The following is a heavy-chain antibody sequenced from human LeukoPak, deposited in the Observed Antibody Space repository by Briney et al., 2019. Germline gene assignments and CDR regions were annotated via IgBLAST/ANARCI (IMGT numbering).Heavy chain of an antibody. J-gene: IGHJ4*02. D-gene: IGHD3-10*01. CDR3: AKDRVLLWFGEFDY. CDR1: EFTFSRYS. Sequence: GGSLRLSCAASEFTFSRYSMNWVRQAPGKGLEWLSYISSSSSTIYYADSVKGRFTISRDNSKNTLYLQMNSLRAEDTAVYYCAKDRVLLWFGEFDYWGQGTLVTVSS. V-gene: IGHV3-48*01. CDR2: ISSSSSTI.